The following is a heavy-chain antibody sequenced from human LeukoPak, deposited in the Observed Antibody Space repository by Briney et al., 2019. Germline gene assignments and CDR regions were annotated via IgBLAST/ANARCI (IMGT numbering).Heavy chain of an antibody. CDR1: GFSFGGYA. Sequence: GGPLRLSCAASGFSFGGYAMNWVRQPPGKGLEWVSSINYDGRDTYYADSVKGRFAISRDNSKNTVFLQLNSLRAEDTAVYYCAKRGLSSTLYYFDHWGQGTLVTVSS. CDR3: AKRGLSSTLYYFDH. V-gene: IGHV3-23*01. D-gene: IGHD2-2*01. CDR2: INYDGRDT. J-gene: IGHJ4*02.